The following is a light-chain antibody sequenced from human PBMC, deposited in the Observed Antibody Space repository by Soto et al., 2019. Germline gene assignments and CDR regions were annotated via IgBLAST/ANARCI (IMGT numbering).Light chain of an antibody. Sequence: DIVLTQSPGTLSLSPGERATLSCRAGQSITWNYLAWYQQKPGQAPSLLIYGASIRATGVPDRFSGSGSGTAFTLTISSREPENFAVYYCQQYVSSPYTFGQGTNLEIK. CDR1: QSITWNY. CDR2: GAS. J-gene: IGKJ2*01. V-gene: IGKV3-20*01. CDR3: QQYVSSPYT.